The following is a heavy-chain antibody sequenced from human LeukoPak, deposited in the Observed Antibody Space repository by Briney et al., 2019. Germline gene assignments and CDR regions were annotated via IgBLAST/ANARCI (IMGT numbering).Heavy chain of an antibody. V-gene: IGHV1-2*02. CDR2: INPNSGGT. D-gene: IGHD2-2*01. J-gene: IGHJ6*02. CDR1: GGTFSSYA. Sequence: ASVKVSCKASGGTFSSYAISWVRQAPGQGLEWMGWINPNSGGTNYAQKFQGRVTMTRDTSISTAYMELSRLRSDDTAVYYCARAGIPSTSATVSYYGMDVWGQGTTVTVSS. CDR3: ARAGIPSTSATVSYYGMDV.